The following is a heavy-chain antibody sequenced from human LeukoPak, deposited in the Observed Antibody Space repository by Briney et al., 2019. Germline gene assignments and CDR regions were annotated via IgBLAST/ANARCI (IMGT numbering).Heavy chain of an antibody. Sequence: NPSETLSLTCAVSGGSISSSSYYWGWIRQPPGKGLEWIGSIYYSGSTYYNPSVKSRVTISVDTAQNQFPLKLSSVTAADTAVYYCARDHNRYYYGSGVSGGWFDPWGQGTLVTVSS. V-gene: IGHV4-39*06. D-gene: IGHD3-10*01. CDR3: ARDHNRYYYGSGVSGGWFDP. J-gene: IGHJ5*02. CDR1: GGSISSSSYY. CDR2: IYYSGST.